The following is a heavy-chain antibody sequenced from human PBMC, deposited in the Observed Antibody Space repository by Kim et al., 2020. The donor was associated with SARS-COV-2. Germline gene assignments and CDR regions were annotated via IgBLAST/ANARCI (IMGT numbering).Heavy chain of an antibody. CDR2: ISGSGGST. CDR1: GFTFSSYA. V-gene: IGHV3-23*01. D-gene: IGHD6-13*01. J-gene: IGHJ6*02. CDR3: AKDRASSSWYFSDNYYYYGMDV. Sequence: GGSLRLSCAASGFTFSSYAMSWVRQAPGKGLEWVSAISGSGGSTYYADSVKGRFTISRDNSKNTLYLQMNSLRAEDTAVYYCAKDRASSSWYFSDNYYYYGMDVWGQGTTVTVSS.